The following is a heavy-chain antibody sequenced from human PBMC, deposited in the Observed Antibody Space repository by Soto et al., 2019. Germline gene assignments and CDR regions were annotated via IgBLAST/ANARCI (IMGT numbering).Heavy chain of an antibody. D-gene: IGHD3-10*01. Sequence: QVHLGQSGAEVKKPGASVKVSCKASGYTFTNYDINWVRQAPGQGLEWMGWISTYTGNTNYAQKLQGRVTMTTDTSTSTAYTELRSLRSDDTAVYYCARGYYYGSGRPTPGGMDVWGQGTTVTVSS. J-gene: IGHJ6*02. CDR3: ARGYYYGSGRPTPGGMDV. V-gene: IGHV1-18*01. CDR2: ISTYTGNT. CDR1: GYTFTNYD.